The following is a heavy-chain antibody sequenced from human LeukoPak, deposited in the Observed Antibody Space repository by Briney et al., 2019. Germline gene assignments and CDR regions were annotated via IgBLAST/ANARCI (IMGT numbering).Heavy chain of an antibody. Sequence: SETLSLTCTVSGGSISSYYWSWMRQPPGKGLEWIGYISYSGSTNYNPSLQSRVTISVDTSKNQFSLKLSSVTAADTAVYYCAREDYGDYSFDYWGQGTLVTVSS. CDR3: AREDYGDYSFDY. CDR2: ISYSGST. D-gene: IGHD4-17*01. J-gene: IGHJ4*02. CDR1: GGSISSYY. V-gene: IGHV4-59*12.